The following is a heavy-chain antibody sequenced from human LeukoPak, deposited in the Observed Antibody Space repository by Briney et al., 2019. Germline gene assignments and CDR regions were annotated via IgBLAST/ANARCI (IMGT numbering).Heavy chain of an antibody. CDR3: ARDSYGDANFDS. Sequence: GGSLRLACAASGFIVNTNYMTWVRQAPGRGLEWVSFIYADGNTYYADSVKGRFTISRNISKNAVYLQMNSLRAEDTAVYYSARDSYGDANFDSWGQGTLVTVSS. CDR1: GFIVNTNY. D-gene: IGHD4-17*01. J-gene: IGHJ4*02. CDR2: IYADGNT. V-gene: IGHV3-53*01.